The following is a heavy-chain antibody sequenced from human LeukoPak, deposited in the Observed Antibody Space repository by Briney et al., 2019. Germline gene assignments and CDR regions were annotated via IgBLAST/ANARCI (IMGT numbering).Heavy chain of an antibody. J-gene: IGHJ4*02. CDR1: GYSFSSSS. D-gene: IGHD1-26*01. CDR3: AKRGKYYFDY. Sequence: GGSLRLSCAASGYSFSSSSMGWVRQAPGKGLEWVSTIGSSGATSYYADSVKGRFTISRDNSKNTLSLQMNSLRAEDTAVYYCAKRGKYYFDYWGQGSLVTVSS. V-gene: IGHV3-23*01. CDR2: IGSSGATS.